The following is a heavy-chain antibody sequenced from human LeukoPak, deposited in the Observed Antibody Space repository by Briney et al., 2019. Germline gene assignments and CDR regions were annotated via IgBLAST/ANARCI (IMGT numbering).Heavy chain of an antibody. D-gene: IGHD6-13*01. J-gene: IGHJ6*02. CDR1: GYSFTSYG. V-gene: IGHV1-18*01. CDR3: ARDPGSSSWYAYYYYGMDV. Sequence: GESLKISCKGSGYSFTSYGISWVRQAPGQGLEWMGWISAYNGNTNYAQKLQGRVTMTTDTSTSTAYMELRSLRSDDTAVYYRARDPGSSSWYAYYYYGMDVWGQGTTVTVSS. CDR2: ISAYNGNT.